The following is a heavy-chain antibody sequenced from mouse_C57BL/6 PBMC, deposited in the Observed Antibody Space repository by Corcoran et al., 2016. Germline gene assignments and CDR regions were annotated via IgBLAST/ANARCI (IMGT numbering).Heavy chain of an antibody. CDR3: APIYYDYSRFAY. CDR1: GYSITSGYY. V-gene: IGHV3-6*01. J-gene: IGHJ3*01. CDR2: ISYDGSN. Sequence: DVQLQESGPGLVKPSQSLSLTCSVTGYSITSGYYWNWIRQFPGNKLEWMGYISYDGSNNYNPSLKNRISITRDTSKNQFFLKLNSVTTEDTATYYCAPIYYDYSRFAYWGQGTLVTVSA. D-gene: IGHD2-4*01.